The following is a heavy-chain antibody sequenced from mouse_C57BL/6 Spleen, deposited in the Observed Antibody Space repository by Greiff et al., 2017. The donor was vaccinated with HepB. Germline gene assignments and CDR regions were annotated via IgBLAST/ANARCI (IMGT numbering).Heavy chain of an antibody. D-gene: IGHD1-1*01. Sequence: EVQLVESVAELVRPGASVKLSCTASGFNFKNTYMHWVKQRPEQGLEWIGRIDPANGNTKYAPKFQGKATITADTSSNTAYLQLSSLTSEDTAIYYCAYEDYAMDYWGQGTSVTVSS. CDR3: AYEDYAMDY. CDR1: GFNFKNTY. V-gene: IGHV14-3*01. J-gene: IGHJ4*01. CDR2: IDPANGNT.